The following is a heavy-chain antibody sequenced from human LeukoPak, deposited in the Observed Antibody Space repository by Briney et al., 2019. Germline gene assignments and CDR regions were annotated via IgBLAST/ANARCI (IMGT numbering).Heavy chain of an antibody. CDR1: GVSISSYY. V-gene: IGHV4-59*01. D-gene: IGHD2-21*01. CDR3: ARAGLFFDY. CDR2: IYYSGST. Sequence: SETLSLTCTVSGVSISSYYWSWIRQPPGKGLEWIGYIYYSGSTNYNPSLKSRVTISVDTSKNQFSLKLSSVTAADTAVYYCARAGLFFDYWGQGTLVTVSS. J-gene: IGHJ4*02.